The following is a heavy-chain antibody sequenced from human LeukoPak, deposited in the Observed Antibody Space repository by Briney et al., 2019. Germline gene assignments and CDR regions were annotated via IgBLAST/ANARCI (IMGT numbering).Heavy chain of an antibody. CDR1: GYTFTSYG. D-gene: IGHD2-2*01. Sequence: ASVKVSCKASGYTFTSYGISWVRQAPGQGLEWMGWISAYNGNTNYAQKLQGRVTMTTDTSTSTAYMELRSLRSDDTAVYYCAREDCSSTSCRGNDAFDIWGQGTMVTVSS. CDR2: ISAYNGNT. CDR3: AREDCSSTSCRGNDAFDI. V-gene: IGHV1-18*01. J-gene: IGHJ3*02.